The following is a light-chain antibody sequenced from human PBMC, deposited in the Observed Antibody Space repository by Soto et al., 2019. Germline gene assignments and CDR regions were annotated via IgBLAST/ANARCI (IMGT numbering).Light chain of an antibody. V-gene: IGKV3-15*01. CDR1: QTVSRN. Sequence: EVVMTQSPATLSVSPGARAPLSCRASQTVSRNLAWYQQSPGQPPRLLIYDISNRATGVPARFSGSGSETEFTLTIRSLQSEDFAVYFCQQYNNWPSFGQGTRLEIK. CDR2: DIS. CDR3: QQYNNWPS. J-gene: IGKJ5*01.